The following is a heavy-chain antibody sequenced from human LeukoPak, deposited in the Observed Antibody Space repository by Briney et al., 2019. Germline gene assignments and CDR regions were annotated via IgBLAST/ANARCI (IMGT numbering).Heavy chain of an antibody. CDR1: GGSISSYY. CDR3: ARQYYYDSSGYYLDDAFDI. J-gene: IGHJ3*02. V-gene: IGHV4-4*07. Sequence: SETLSLTCTVSGGSISSYYWSWIRQPAGKGLEWIGSIYTSGSTNYNPSLKSRVTMSVDTSKNQFSLKLSAVTAADTAVYYCARQYYYDSSGYYLDDAFDIWGQGTMVTVSS. D-gene: IGHD3-22*01. CDR2: IYTSGST.